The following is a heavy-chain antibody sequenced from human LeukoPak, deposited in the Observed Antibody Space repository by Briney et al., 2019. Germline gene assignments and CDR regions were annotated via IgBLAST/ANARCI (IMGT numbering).Heavy chain of an antibody. CDR1: GYSFSVYS. V-gene: IGHV1-46*01. Sequence: VASVKVSCKASGYSFSVYSNDWVRQAPGQGLEWVGTIDPNGGTTSLAQKFQGRVTLTRDMSTNTVSMELRSLRPEDTAVYFCAREGGTREYNGDTWRHVFDFWGQGTLVTVSA. CDR2: IDPNGGTT. CDR3: AREGGTREYNGDTWRHVFDF. J-gene: IGHJ4*02. D-gene: IGHD4-17*01.